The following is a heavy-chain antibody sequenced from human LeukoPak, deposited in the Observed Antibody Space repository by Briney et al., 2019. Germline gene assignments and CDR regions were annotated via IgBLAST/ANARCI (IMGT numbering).Heavy chain of an antibody. CDR2: ISGSASGGIT. D-gene: IGHD3-3*02. J-gene: IGHJ4*02. CDR1: GFTFSTYG. Sequence: LPGGSLGLSCAASGFTFSTYGLSWVRQSPGKGLEWVSAISGSASGGITNYADSVKGRFTISRDNYKNTLYLQMNSLRVEDTAVYFCANHKSAFEFWGQGTLVTVSS. CDR3: ANHKSAFEF. V-gene: IGHV3-23*01.